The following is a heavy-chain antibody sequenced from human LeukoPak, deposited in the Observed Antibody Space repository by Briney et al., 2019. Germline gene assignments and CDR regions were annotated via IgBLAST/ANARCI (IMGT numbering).Heavy chain of an antibody. Sequence: SETLSLTCTVSGGSISSGGYYWSWLRQPPGKGLEWIGYIYHSGSTYYNPSLKSRVTISVDRSKNQLSLKLSSVTAADTAVYYCASTIFGVVIGDYWGQGTLVTVSS. CDR2: IYHSGST. D-gene: IGHD3-3*01. CDR1: GGSISSGGYY. V-gene: IGHV4-30-2*01. CDR3: ASTIFGVVIGDY. J-gene: IGHJ4*02.